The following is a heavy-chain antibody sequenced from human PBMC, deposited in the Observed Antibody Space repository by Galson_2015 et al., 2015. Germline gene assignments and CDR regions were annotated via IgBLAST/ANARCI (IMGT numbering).Heavy chain of an antibody. J-gene: IGHJ4*02. CDR2: INPSGAAT. D-gene: IGHD3-10*01. CDR3: ARELGGTYYFDY. V-gene: IGHV1-46*04. Sequence: SVKVSCKASGYTFTNYFIQWVRQAPGQGLEWVGAINPSGAATFYAQKLQGRVTTTRDTPTSTVYVELSSLGSEDTAVYYCARELGGTYYFDYWGLGTLVTVSS. CDR1: GYTFTNYF.